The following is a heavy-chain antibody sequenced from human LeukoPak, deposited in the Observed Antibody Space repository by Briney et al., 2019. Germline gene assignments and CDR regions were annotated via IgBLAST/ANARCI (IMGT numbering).Heavy chain of an antibody. V-gene: IGHV4-30-2*03. Sequence: SETLSLTCTVSGGSISSGGYYWSWIRQPPGKGLEWIGYIYHSGSTYYNPSLKSRVTISVDTSKNQFSLKLSSETAADTAVYYCARQDYDFWSGHNWFDPWGQGTLVTVSS. J-gene: IGHJ5*02. D-gene: IGHD3-3*01. CDR2: IYHSGST. CDR1: GGSISSGGYY. CDR3: ARQDYDFWSGHNWFDP.